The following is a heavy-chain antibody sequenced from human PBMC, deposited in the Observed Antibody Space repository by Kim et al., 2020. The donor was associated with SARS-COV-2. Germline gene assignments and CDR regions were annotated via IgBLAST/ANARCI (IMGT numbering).Heavy chain of an antibody. CDR3: ARDVQVVPAAMFVGAAGGMDV. CDR2: INHSGST. Sequence: SETLSLTCAVYGGSFSGYYWSWIRQPPGKGLEWIGEINHSGSTNYNPSLKSRVTISVDTSKNQFSLKLSSVTAADTAVYYCARDVQVVPAAMFVGAAGGMDVWGHGTTVTVSS. D-gene: IGHD2-2*01. CDR1: GGSFSGYY. V-gene: IGHV4-34*01. J-gene: IGHJ6*02.